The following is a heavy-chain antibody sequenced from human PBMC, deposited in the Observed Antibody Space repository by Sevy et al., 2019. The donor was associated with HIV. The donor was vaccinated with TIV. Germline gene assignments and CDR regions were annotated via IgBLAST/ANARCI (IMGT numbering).Heavy chain of an antibody. CDR2: ISSSGNSI. CDR3: GGAGGDWDIDY. D-gene: IGHD2-21*02. J-gene: IGHJ4*02. Sequence: GGSLRLSCAASGFTFSDYYMSWVRQAPGKGLEWVSYISSSGNSIYYADSVKGRFTVSRVNAKNSLYLQMNSLRGEDTAVYYCGGAGGDWDIDYWGQGTLVTVSS. V-gene: IGHV3-11*01. CDR1: GFTFSDYY.